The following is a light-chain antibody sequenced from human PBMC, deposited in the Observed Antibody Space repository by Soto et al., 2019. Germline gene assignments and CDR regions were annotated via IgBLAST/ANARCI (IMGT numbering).Light chain of an antibody. J-gene: IGKJ1*01. CDR1: QSLTMW. V-gene: IGKV1-5*03. CDR3: QHWTDYSWT. CDR2: KTS. Sequence: DIHMTQSPSTLSASVGDRVTINCRASQSLTMWLAWYQEKAGKAPNLLIYKTSSLESGIPSRFSGSGYGTEFALTSRSLKPDDFATYYCQHWTDYSWTFDPGTKVEVK.